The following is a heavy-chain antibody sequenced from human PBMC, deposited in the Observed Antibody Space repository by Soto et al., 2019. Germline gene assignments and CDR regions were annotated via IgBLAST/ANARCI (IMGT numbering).Heavy chain of an antibody. CDR2: INHSGST. V-gene: IGHV4-34*01. CDR3: ARKSDYDFWSGYYGQNWFDP. D-gene: IGHD3-3*01. J-gene: IGHJ5*02. Sequence: PSETLSLTCAVYGGSFSGYYWSWIRQPPGKGLEWIGEINHSGSTNYNPSLKSRVTISVDTSKNQFSLKLSSVTAADTAVYYCARKSDYDFWSGYYGQNWFDPWGQGTLVTV. CDR1: GGSFSGYY.